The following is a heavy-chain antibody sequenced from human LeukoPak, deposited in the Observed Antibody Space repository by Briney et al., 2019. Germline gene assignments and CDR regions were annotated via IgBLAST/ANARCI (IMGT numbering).Heavy chain of an antibody. CDR2: IRYDGSNK. Sequence: QPGGSLRLSCAASGFTFSSYGMHWVRQAPGKGLEWVAFIRYDGSNKYYADSVKGRFTISRDNSKNTLYLQMNSLRAEDTAVYYCAKDLSSSSRVNFDFDYWGQGTLVTVSS. CDR3: AKDLSSSSRVNFDFDY. V-gene: IGHV3-30*02. J-gene: IGHJ4*02. CDR1: GFTFSSYG. D-gene: IGHD6-6*01.